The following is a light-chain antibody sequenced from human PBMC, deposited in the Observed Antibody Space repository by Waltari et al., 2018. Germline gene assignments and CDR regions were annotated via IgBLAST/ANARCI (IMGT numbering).Light chain of an antibody. CDR1: KSLLYSSVNKNC. CDR2: WAS. V-gene: IGKV4-1*01. J-gene: IGKJ4*01. Sequence: DIVLTQSPDSLAVSLGERATINCKSSKSLLYSSVNKNCLAWYQQKAGQPPKLLIYWASTREPGVPDQFSGSGSVTDFTLTISSLQAEDVAVYYCQQYCSSPLTFGGGTKVEIK. CDR3: QQYCSSPLT.